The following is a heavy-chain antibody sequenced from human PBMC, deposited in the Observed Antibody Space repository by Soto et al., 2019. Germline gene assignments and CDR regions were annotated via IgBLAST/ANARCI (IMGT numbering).Heavy chain of an antibody. V-gene: IGHV3-21*01. Sequence: GGSLRLSCAASGFTFSSYSMNWVRQAPGKGLEWVSSISSSSSYIYYADSVKGRFTISRENAKNSLYLQMNSLRAEDTAGYYCAILGSLRGRGYRGYDYVPDFDYWGQGTLVTVSS. J-gene: IGHJ4*02. CDR1: GFTFSSYS. CDR3: AILGSLRGRGYRGYDYVPDFDY. CDR2: ISSSSSYI. D-gene: IGHD5-12*01.